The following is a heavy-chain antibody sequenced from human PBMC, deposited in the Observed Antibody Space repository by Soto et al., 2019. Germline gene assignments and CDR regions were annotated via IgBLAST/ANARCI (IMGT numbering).Heavy chain of an antibody. D-gene: IGHD3-16*01. Sequence: QVLLQESGPGLVKPSGTLSLTCTVSGGSISTTNWWNWVRQPPGKGLEWIGQSYFSGSTNYNPSLRDRVTISVDTSKNQFSLNLTSVIAADTAVYYCARGMNAYSFYFFDNWGQGTLVTVSS. V-gene: IGHV4-4*02. CDR1: GGSISTTNW. CDR2: SYFSGST. J-gene: IGHJ4*02. CDR3: ARGMNAYSFYFFDN.